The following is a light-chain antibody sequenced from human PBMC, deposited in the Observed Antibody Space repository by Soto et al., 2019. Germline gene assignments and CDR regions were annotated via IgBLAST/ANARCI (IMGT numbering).Light chain of an antibody. Sequence: EIVLTQSPGTLSLSPGERATLSSRASQSVSSRYLAWYHRKPGQAPRLLIYGASSRATGIPDRFSGSGSGTDFTLTISRLEPEDFAVYYCQQYGSSPPITFGQGTRLEIK. V-gene: IGKV3-20*01. J-gene: IGKJ5*01. CDR2: GAS. CDR3: QQYGSSPPIT. CDR1: QSVSSRY.